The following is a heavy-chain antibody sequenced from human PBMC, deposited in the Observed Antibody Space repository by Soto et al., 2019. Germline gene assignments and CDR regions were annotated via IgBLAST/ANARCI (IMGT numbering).Heavy chain of an antibody. J-gene: IGHJ4*02. CDR1: GFIFTGYA. D-gene: IGHD6-19*01. Sequence: GGSLRLSCAASGFIFTGYAMSWVRQAPGKGLEWVSSISASGGSKYYADSVKGRFTISRDNSKNTVYLQMISLRAEDTAVYFCAKDGIAVAPQGYWGQGTLVTVSS. CDR2: ISASGGSK. V-gene: IGHV3-23*01. CDR3: AKDGIAVAPQGY.